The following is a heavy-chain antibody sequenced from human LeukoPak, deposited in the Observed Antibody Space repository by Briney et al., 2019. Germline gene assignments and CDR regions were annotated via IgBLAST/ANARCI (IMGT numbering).Heavy chain of an antibody. CDR3: AKDGVLALDY. CDR2: ISYDGSNK. D-gene: IGHD2-15*01. V-gene: IGHV3-30*18. CDR1: GFTFSSYG. J-gene: IGHJ4*02. Sequence: PGRSLRLSCAASGFTFSSYGMHWVRQAPGKGLEWVAVISYDGSNKYYADSVKGRFTISRDNSKNTLYLQMNSLRAEDTAVYYCAKDGVLALDYWGQGTLVTVPS.